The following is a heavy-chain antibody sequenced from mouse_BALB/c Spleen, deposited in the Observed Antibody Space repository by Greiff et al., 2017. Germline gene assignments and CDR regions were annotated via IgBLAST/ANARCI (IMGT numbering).Heavy chain of an antibody. J-gene: IGHJ1*01. CDR2: IDPANGNT. Sequence: EVQLQQSGAELVKPGASVKLSCTASGFNINDTYMHWVKQRPDQGLEWIGRIDPANGNTRYDPKFQGKATITADTSSNTAYLQLSSLTSEDTAFYYCARDGSSFWYFDVWGAGTTVTVSS. CDR3: ARDGSSFWYFDV. D-gene: IGHD1-1*01. V-gene: IGHV14-3*02. CDR1: GFNINDTY.